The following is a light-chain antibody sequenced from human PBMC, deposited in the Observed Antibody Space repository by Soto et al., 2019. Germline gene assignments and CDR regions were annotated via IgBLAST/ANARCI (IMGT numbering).Light chain of an antibody. CDR3: QQRSNWPPWT. J-gene: IGKJ1*01. V-gene: IGKV3-11*01. CDR1: QSVSSY. Sequence: IVLTHSPATLSFSPGEIATLSFRASQSVSSYLAWYQQKPGQAPRLLIYDASNRDTGIPARFSGSGSGTDFTLTISSLEPEDFAVYYCQQRSNWPPWTFGQGTKVDIK. CDR2: DAS.